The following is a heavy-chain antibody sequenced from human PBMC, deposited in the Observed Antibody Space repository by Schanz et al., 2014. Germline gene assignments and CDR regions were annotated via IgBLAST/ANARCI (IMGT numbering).Heavy chain of an antibody. CDR2: LSGSGGST. V-gene: IGHV3-23*01. Sequence: EVQLLESGGGLVQPGGSLRLSCAASGFTFSSYAMSWVHQAPGKGLEWVSALSGSGGSTYYADSVKGRFTISRDNSKNTLYLQMNSLRAEDTAVYYWAKQIHYDILTVTRNWGQGTLVTVSS. J-gene: IGHJ4*02. CDR3: AKQIHYDILTVTRN. D-gene: IGHD3-9*01. CDR1: GFTFSSYA.